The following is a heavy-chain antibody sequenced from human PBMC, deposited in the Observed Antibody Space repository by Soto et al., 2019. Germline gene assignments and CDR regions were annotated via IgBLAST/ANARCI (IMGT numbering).Heavy chain of an antibody. CDR2: IYPGDSDT. CDR3: ARGPHVVVVAATGSWFDP. Sequence: PGESLKISCKGSGYSFTSYWMGWVRQMPGKGLEWMGIIYPGDSDTRYSPSFQGQVTISADKSISTAYLQWSSLKVSDTAMYYCARGPHVVVVAATGSWFDPWGQGTLVTVSS. CDR1: GYSFTSYW. J-gene: IGHJ5*02. D-gene: IGHD2-15*01. V-gene: IGHV5-51*01.